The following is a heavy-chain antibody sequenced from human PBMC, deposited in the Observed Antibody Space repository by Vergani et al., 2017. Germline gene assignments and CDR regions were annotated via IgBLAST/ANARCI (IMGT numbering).Heavy chain of an antibody. J-gene: IGHJ4*02. Sequence: QLQLHKSGPGLVKPSETLSLTCTLSGGSISSSSHFWGWLRQTPGKGLEWIGSIYYSGSTYYNPSLKSRVSISVDTSKNQFSLTLSSVNATDTAVYYCARGSRAAGYSGPDSWGQGTLVTVSS. V-gene: IGHV4-39*07. CDR3: ARGSRAAGYSGPDS. D-gene: IGHD6-13*01. CDR1: GGSISSSSHF. CDR2: IYYSGST.